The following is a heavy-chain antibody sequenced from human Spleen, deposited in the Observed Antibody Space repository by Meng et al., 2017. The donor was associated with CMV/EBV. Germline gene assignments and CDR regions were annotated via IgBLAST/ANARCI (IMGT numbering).Heavy chain of an antibody. J-gene: IGHJ4*02. D-gene: IGHD3-3*01. CDR3: TTVFGSNTGDY. CDR2: IKSKTDGGTT. V-gene: IGHV3-15*01. Sequence: GGSLRLSCEASGFTFSRFSLHWVRQAPGKGLEWVGRIKSKTDGGTTDYAAPVKGRFTISRDDSKNTLYLQMNSLKTEDTAVYYCTTVFGSNTGDYWGQGTLVTVSS. CDR1: GFTFSRFS.